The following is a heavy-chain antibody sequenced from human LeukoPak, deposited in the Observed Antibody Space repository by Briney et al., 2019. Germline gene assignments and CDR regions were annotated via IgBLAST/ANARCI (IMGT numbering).Heavy chain of an antibody. D-gene: IGHD1-26*01. J-gene: IGHJ4*02. V-gene: IGHV3-74*01. CDR2: INPDGTTT. CDR3: ARDRWELSYLNDY. Sequence: GGSLRLSCAASGFTFSSYSMNWVRRAPGKGLEWVSRINPDGTTTTYADSVKGRFTISRDNAKNSLYLQMNSLRAEDTAVYYCARDRWELSYLNDYWGQGTLVTVSS. CDR1: GFTFSSYS.